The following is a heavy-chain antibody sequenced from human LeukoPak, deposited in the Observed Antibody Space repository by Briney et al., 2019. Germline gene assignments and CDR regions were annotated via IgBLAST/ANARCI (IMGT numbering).Heavy chain of an antibody. V-gene: IGHV5-51*01. CDR1: AYSFTSYW. CDR3: ARHPLGYCSSTSCYPRYFDY. Sequence: GAALQIYSKGSAYSFTSYWIGWVRQLPGKGREWMGIIYPGDSDTRYSPSFQGQVTISADKSISTAYLQWSSLKASDTAMYYCARHPLGYCSSTSCYPRYFDYWGQGTLVTVSS. D-gene: IGHD2-2*01. J-gene: IGHJ4*02. CDR2: IYPGDSDT.